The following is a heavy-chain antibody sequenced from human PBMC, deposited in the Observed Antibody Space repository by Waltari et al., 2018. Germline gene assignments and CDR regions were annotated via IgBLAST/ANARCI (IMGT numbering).Heavy chain of an antibody. CDR2: IYTSGST. J-gene: IGHJ6*03. V-gene: IGHV4-4*07. CDR3: ARGESSNYYYYMDV. Sequence: QVQLQESGPGLVKPSETLSLTCPVSGGSISSYYWSWIRQPAGKGLEWIGRIYTSGSTNYNPSLKSRVTMSVDTSKNQFSLKLSSVTAADTAVYYCARGESSNYYYYMDVWGKGTTVTVSS. CDR1: GGSISSYY. D-gene: IGHD6-6*01.